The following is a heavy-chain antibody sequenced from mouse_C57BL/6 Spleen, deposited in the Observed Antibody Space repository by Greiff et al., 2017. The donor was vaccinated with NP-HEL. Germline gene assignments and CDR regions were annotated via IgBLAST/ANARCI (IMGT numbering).Heavy chain of an antibody. CDR3: ARGGRDYYGSTYWYFDV. D-gene: IGHD1-1*01. CDR2: ISDGGSYT. J-gene: IGHJ1*03. Sequence: EVQRVESGGGLVKPGGSLKLSCAASGFTFSSYAMSWVRQTPEKRLEWVATISDGGSYTYYPDNVKGRFTISRDNAKNNLYLQMSHLKSEDTAMYYCARGGRDYYGSTYWYFDVWGTGTTVTVSS. V-gene: IGHV5-4*01. CDR1: GFTFSSYA.